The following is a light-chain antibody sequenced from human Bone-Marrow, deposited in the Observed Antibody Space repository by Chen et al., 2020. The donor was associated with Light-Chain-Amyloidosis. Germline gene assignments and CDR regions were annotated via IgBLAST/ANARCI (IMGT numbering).Light chain of an antibody. CDR3: QQYNSYLT. V-gene: IGKV1-5*03. CDR2: KAS. J-gene: IGKJ3*01. Sequence: DIQMTQSPSTLSASVGDRVTITCRASQSISSWLDWYQQKPGKAPKLLIYKASSLESGVPSRFSGSGSGTEFTPTISSLQPDDFATYYCQQYNSYLTFGPGTKVDIK. CDR1: QSISSW.